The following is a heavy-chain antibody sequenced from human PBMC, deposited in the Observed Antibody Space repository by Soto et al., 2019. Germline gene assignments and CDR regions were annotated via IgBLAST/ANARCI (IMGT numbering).Heavy chain of an antibody. CDR3: AKGSDYFHSSGYNLEYLQH. CDR2: ICGDGGNK. J-gene: IGHJ1*01. CDR1: GFTFSSYS. V-gene: IGHV3-23*01. D-gene: IGHD3-22*01. Sequence: PGGSLTLSCAASGFTFSSYSMNWVRQAPGKGVEWVSAICGDGGNKHYADSVMGRFSISRDISKNTLYLHMNSLRAEDTAVYFCAKGSDYFHSSGYNLEYLQHWGQGTLVTVSS.